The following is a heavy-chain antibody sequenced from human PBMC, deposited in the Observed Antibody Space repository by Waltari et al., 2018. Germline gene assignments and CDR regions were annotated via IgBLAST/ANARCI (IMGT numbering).Heavy chain of an antibody. Sequence: QVQLVQSGAEVKKPGASVKVSCKASGYSFTNFDINWVRQATEQGLEWMGWMNPTMCNTCYAEKFQDRVTMTSNISISSAYVELRILRSEDTAVYYCARKTSRTIEYWGQGTLVTVSS. J-gene: IGHJ4*02. CDR2: MNPTMCNT. CDR1: GYSFTNFD. D-gene: IGHD2-2*01. V-gene: IGHV1-8*01. CDR3: ARKTSRTIEY.